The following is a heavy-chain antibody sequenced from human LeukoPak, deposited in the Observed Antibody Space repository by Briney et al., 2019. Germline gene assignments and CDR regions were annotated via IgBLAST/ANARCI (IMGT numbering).Heavy chain of an antibody. J-gene: IGHJ1*01. CDR1: GFTFSSYN. V-gene: IGHV3-7*01. CDR2: INQDGSEK. D-gene: IGHD2-8*01. CDR3: ARDWVF. Sequence: GGSLRLSCVASGFTFSSYNMNWVRQAPGKGLEWVANINQDGSEKYYVDSVKGRFTISRDNAKKSLYLQMDSLRAQDTAVYYCARDWVFWGQGTLVIVSS.